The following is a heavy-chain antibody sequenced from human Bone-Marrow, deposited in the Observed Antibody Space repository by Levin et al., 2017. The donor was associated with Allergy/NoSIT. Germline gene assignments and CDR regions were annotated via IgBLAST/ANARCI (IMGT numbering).Heavy chain of an antibody. CDR3: ASFMPPGHRDHWYFDL. J-gene: IGHJ2*01. D-gene: IGHD2-2*01. CDR1: GASVNSGGFY. V-gene: IGHV4-30-4*01. Sequence: PSQTLSLTCNVSGASVNSGGFYWSWIRQRPGHGLEWIGYMYYRGSTYYNPSLESRITISMDPSENQFSLRLTSVTAADTALYFCASFMPPGHRDHWYFDLWGRGTLVTVSS. CDR2: MYYRGST.